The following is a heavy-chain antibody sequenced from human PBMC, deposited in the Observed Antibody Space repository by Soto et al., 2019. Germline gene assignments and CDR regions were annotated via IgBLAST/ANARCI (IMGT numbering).Heavy chain of an antibody. CDR2: ISYDGSNK. V-gene: IGHV3-30-3*01. J-gene: IGHJ6*02. CDR3: ARDSLHPPVEYDFWSGYYTVREGMDV. CDR1: GFTFSSYA. Sequence: PGGSLRLSCAASGFTFSSYAMHWVRQAPGKGLEWVAVISYDGSNKYYADSVKGRFTISRDNSKNTLYLQMNSLRAEDTAVYYCARDSLHPPVEYDFWSGYYTVREGMDVWGQGTTVTVS. D-gene: IGHD3-3*01.